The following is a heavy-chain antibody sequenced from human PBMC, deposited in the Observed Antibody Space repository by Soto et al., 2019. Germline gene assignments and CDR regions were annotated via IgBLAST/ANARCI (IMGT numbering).Heavy chain of an antibody. V-gene: IGHV3-23*05. CDR2: IDNSGGIT. D-gene: IGHD5-18*01. CDR1: GFTFSTYA. J-gene: IGHJ4*02. CDR3: AKGGYNYGFLFDC. Sequence: EVQLLESGGGLVQPGGSLRLSCAASGFTFSTYAMSWVRQAPGKGLEWVSTIDNSGGITYYADSVKGRFTISRDNSQNTLYLQMNSLRAEATAVYYCAKGGYNYGFLFDCWGQGTLVTVSS.